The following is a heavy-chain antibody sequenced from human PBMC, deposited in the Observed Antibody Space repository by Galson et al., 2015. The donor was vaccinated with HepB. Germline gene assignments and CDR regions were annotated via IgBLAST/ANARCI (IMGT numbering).Heavy chain of an antibody. CDR3: ARAADCSSTSCYADY. Sequence: TLSLTCAVSGGSISSGGYSWSWIRQPPGKGLEWIGYIYHSGSTYYNPSLKSRVTISVDRSKNQFSLKLSSVTAADTAVYYCARAADCSSTSCYADYWGQGTLVTVSS. CDR1: GGSISSGGYS. CDR2: IYHSGST. V-gene: IGHV4-30-2*01. J-gene: IGHJ4*02. D-gene: IGHD2-2*01.